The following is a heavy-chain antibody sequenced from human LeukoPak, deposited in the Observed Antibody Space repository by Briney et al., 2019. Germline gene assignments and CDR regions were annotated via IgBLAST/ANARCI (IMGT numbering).Heavy chain of an antibody. CDR2: IKSKTDGGTT. V-gene: IGHV3-15*01. J-gene: IGHJ4*02. CDR3: TTGSGSSSDFDC. CDR1: GFTFSNAW. Sequence: GGSLRLSCAASGFTFSNAWMSWARQAPGKGLEWVGRIKSKTDGGTTDYAAPVKGRFTFSTDDSKNTLYLQMSSLKTEDTAVYYCTTGSGSSSDFDCWGQGTLVTVSS. D-gene: IGHD6-13*01.